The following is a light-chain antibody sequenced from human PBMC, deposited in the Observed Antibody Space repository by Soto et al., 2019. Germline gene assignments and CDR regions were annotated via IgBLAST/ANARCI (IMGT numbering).Light chain of an antibody. Sequence: IVVTQSPATLSVSPGERVTLSCRASQGVGSNLAWYQQRPGQAPRLLIYDASTRATGIPDRFSGSGSGTDFTLTISGLEPEDFALYYCLQRNNWPPWTFGQGTKVEIK. CDR3: LQRNNWPPWT. V-gene: IGKV3-15*01. J-gene: IGKJ1*01. CDR2: DAS. CDR1: QGVGSN.